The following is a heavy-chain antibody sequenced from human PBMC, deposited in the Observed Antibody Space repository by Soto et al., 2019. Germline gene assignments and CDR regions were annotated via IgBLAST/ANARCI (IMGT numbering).Heavy chain of an antibody. D-gene: IGHD2-2*01. J-gene: IGHJ3*02. CDR2: INAGNGNT. Sequence: QVQFVQSGAELKKPGASVKVSCKASGYTFTNYAMHWVRQAPGQRLEWMGWINAGNGNTKYSQKFQGRVTITRDTSARTAYVELTSLKSDDTAVYYCARVGYCSSTSCSAAFDIWGQGTLVTVSS. V-gene: IGHV1-3*01. CDR3: ARVGYCSSTSCSAAFDI. CDR1: GYTFTNYA.